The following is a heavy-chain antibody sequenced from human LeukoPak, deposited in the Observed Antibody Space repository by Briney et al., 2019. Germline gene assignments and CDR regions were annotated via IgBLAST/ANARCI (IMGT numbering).Heavy chain of an antibody. Sequence: ASVKVSCKASGYTFTSYDINWVRQATGQGLEWMGWMNPNSGNTGYAQKFQGRVTMTKDTSTNTVYMHLSSLSSDDTAVYYCARAVWFGELFYWGQGTLVTVSS. CDR3: ARAVWFGELFY. D-gene: IGHD3-10*01. CDR1: GYTFTSYD. V-gene: IGHV1-8*02. J-gene: IGHJ4*02. CDR2: MNPNSGNT.